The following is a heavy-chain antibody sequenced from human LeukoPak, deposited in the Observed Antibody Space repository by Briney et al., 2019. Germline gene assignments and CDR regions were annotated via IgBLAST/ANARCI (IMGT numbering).Heavy chain of an antibody. D-gene: IGHD6-19*01. J-gene: IGHJ4*02. CDR1: GFTFSNYG. Sequence: GGSLRLSCTASGFTFSNYGMHWVRQAPGKGLEWVAKISRDGSEIYYLDSVKGRFTISRDNAKNSMYLQMNSLRAEDTAVYYCVCFGSSGSWGQGTLVTVSS. V-gene: IGHV3-7*01. CDR2: ISRDGSEI. CDR3: VCFGSSGS.